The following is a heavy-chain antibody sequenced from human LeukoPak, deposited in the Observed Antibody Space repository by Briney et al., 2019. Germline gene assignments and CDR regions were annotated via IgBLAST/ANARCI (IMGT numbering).Heavy chain of an antibody. Sequence: GSLRLSFAASGFSFNNYWMSWVRQAPGKGLEWVANIKQDGSEKYYVDSVKGRFTISRDNAKNSLYLQMNSMRAEDTAVYYCARGRDYDFWSGYYSFDYWGQGTLVTVSS. CDR3: ARGRDYDFWSGYYSFDY. D-gene: IGHD3-3*01. V-gene: IGHV3-7*01. J-gene: IGHJ4*02. CDR2: IKQDGSEK. CDR1: GFSFNNYW.